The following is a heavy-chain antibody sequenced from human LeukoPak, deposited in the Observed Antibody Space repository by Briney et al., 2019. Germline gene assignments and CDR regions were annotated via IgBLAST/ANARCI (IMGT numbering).Heavy chain of an antibody. V-gene: IGHV1-18*01. CDR2: ISGYTGDT. J-gene: IGHJ6*03. Sequence: PSASVKVSCKASGYTFTSYGISWVRQAPGQGLEWMGWISGYTGDTKYGQKFQGRVTMTTDTSTSTAYMELRSLRSDDTAVYYCARGVPYYYYMDVWGKGTTVTVSS. CDR1: GYTFTSYG. CDR3: ARGVPYYYYMDV.